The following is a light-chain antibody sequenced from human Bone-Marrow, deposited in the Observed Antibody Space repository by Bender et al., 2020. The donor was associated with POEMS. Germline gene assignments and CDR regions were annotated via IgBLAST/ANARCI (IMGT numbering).Light chain of an antibody. CDR1: SSNIGSHY. CDR3: AAWDDSLSGVV. J-gene: IGLJ2*01. Sequence: QSVLTQPPSASGTPGQRVTLSCSGSSSNIGSHYVYWYQQLPGTAPKLLIDSNNQRPSGVPDRFSGSKSGTSASLDISGLRSEDEADYHCAAWDDSLSGVVFGGGTKLTVL. V-gene: IGLV1-47*01. CDR2: SNN.